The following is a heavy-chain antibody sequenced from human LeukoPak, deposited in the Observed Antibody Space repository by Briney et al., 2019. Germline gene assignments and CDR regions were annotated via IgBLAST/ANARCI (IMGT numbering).Heavy chain of an antibody. Sequence: TGRSLRLSCAASGFTLDDYGMHWVRQAPGKGLEWVSGISWNGGTIGYADSVKRRFTISRDNAKNSLYLQMNSLRAEDTALYYCAKGREYQLPQPIDYWRQGTLVSVPS. CDR1: GFTLDDYG. CDR3: AKGREYQLPQPIDY. D-gene: IGHD2-2*01. J-gene: IGHJ4*02. CDR2: ISWNGGTI. V-gene: IGHV3-9*01.